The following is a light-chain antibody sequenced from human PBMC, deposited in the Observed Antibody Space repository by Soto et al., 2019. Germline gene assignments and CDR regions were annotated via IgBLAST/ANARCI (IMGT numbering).Light chain of an antibody. J-gene: IGKJ3*01. CDR2: GAS. CDR1: QSVSSSY. V-gene: IGKV3-20*01. CDR3: QQYGSSPPKVT. Sequence: EIVLTQSPGTLSLSPGERVTLSCRASQSVSSSYLAWYQQKPGQAPRLLIYGASSRATGIPDRFSGSGSGTDFTLTISRLEPEDFAVYYCQQYGSSPPKVTFGPGTKVDIK.